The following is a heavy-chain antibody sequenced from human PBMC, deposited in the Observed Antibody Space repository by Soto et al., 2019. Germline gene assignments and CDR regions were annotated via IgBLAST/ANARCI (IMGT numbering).Heavy chain of an antibody. CDR2: ISYDGSNK. V-gene: IGHV3-30-3*01. Sequence: PGGSLRLSCAASGFTFSSYAMHWVRQAPGKGLEWVAVISYDGSNKYYADSVKGRFTISRDNSKNTLYLQMNSLRAEDTAVYYCARAHRDDSSGYYRLSLLSSYYGMDVWGQGTTVTVSS. J-gene: IGHJ6*02. CDR1: GFTFSSYA. D-gene: IGHD3-22*01. CDR3: ARAHRDDSSGYYRLSLLSSYYGMDV.